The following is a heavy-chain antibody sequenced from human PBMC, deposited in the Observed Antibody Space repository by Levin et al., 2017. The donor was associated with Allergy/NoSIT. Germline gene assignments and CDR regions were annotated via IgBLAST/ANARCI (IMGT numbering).Heavy chain of an antibody. CDR1: GGSISSSSYY. Sequence: TGGSLRLSCTVSGGSISSSSYYWGWIRQPPGKGLDWIGSIYYSGSTYYNPFLKSRVTISVDTSKNQFSLKLSSVTAADTAVYYCARQDGKGSGYDYALFDYWGQGTLVTVSS. CDR3: ARQDGKGSGYDYALFDY. J-gene: IGHJ4*02. D-gene: IGHD5-12*01. CDR2: IYYSGST. V-gene: IGHV4-39*01.